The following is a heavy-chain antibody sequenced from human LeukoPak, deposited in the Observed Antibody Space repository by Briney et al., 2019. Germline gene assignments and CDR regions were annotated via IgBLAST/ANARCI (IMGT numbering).Heavy chain of an antibody. D-gene: IGHD1-14*01. CDR3: VRGRTSFDP. CDR1: GFTFSSYW. CDR2: INSDGRST. J-gene: IGHJ5*02. Sequence: GGSLTLSCAASGFTFSSYWMHWVRQAPGNGLVWVSRINSDGRSTTYEDSVKARFTIYRHNAKNTLYLQMNSLRAEDTAVYYCVRGRTSFDPWGQGTLVTVSS. V-gene: IGHV3-74*01.